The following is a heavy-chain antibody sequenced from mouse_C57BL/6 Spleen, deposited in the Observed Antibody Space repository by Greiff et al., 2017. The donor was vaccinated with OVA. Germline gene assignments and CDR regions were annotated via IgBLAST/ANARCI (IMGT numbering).Heavy chain of an antibody. CDR1: GYAFSSYW. D-gene: IGHD1-1*01. Sequence: VQVVESGAELVKPGASVKISCKASGYAFSSYWMNWVKQRPGKGLEWIGQIYPGDGATNYNGKFKGKATLTADKSSSTAYMQLSSLTSEDSAVYFCARSDYGSRRRYCDVWGTGTTVTVSS. J-gene: IGHJ1*03. CDR2: IYPGDGAT. CDR3: ARSDYGSRRRYCDV. V-gene: IGHV1-80*01.